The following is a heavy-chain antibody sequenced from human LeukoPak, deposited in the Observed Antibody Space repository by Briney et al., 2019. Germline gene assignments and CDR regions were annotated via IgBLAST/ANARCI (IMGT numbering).Heavy chain of an antibody. Sequence: SETLSLTCTVSGGSISSYYWSWIRQPPGKGLEWIWYIYYSGSTNYNPSLKSRVTISVDTSNNQFSRKLSPVPAADTAVYYCARGGGNPVSTVSPFDPWGQGTLVTVSS. CDR1: GGSISSYY. D-gene: IGHD1-14*01. V-gene: IGHV4-59*01. J-gene: IGHJ5*02. CDR2: IYYSGST. CDR3: ARGGGNPVSTVSPFDP.